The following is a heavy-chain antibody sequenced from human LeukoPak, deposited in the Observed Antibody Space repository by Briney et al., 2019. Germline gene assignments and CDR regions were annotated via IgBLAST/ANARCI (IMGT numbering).Heavy chain of an antibody. CDR3: ARHYDSSGYYHDAFDI. CDR1: GYTFTSYY. CDR2: INPSGGST. Sequence: ASVKVSCKASGYTFTSYYMHWVRQAPGQGLEWMGIINPSGGSTSYAQKFQGRVTMTRDTSTSTVYMELSNLRSEDTAVYYCARHYDSSGYYHDAFDIWGQGTMVTVSS. D-gene: IGHD3-22*01. V-gene: IGHV1-46*01. J-gene: IGHJ3*02.